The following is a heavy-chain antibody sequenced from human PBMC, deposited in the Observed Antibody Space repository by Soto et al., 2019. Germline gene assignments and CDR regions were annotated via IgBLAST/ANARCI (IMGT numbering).Heavy chain of an antibody. CDR1: GGIFGRNT. Sequence: QVHLVQSADEVKKPGSSVRVSCTVSGGIFGRNTIVWVRQAPEQGLECMGHIVPIFGTFKYAQKFQGRVTFTADESTTTAYMDLSSLTSEDTAVYFCARDLNWALDYWGQGTLVTVSS. CDR3: ARDLNWALDY. V-gene: IGHV1-69*01. J-gene: IGHJ4*02. CDR2: IVPIFGTF. D-gene: IGHD7-27*01.